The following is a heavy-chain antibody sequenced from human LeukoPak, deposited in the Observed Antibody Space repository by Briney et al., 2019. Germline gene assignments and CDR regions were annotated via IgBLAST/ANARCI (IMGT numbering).Heavy chain of an antibody. V-gene: IGHV3-30*18. CDR1: GFTFSSYG. J-gene: IGHJ4*02. Sequence: HSGGSLRLSCAASGFTFSSYGMHWVRQAPGKGLEWVAVISYDGSNKYYADSVKGRFTISRDNSKNTLYLQMNSLRAEDTAVYYCAKDFAPPLGELSMPFDYWGQGTLVTVSS. D-gene: IGHD3-16*02. CDR2: ISYDGSNK. CDR3: AKDFAPPLGELSMPFDY.